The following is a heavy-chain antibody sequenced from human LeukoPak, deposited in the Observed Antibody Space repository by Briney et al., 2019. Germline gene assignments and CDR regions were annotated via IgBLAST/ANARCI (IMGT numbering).Heavy chain of an antibody. J-gene: IGHJ4*02. V-gene: IGHV4-59*12. CDR2: IYSSGST. D-gene: IGHD3-10*01. CDR1: GGSISNYY. CDR3: ARRTSYYYGSGSFY. Sequence: PSETLSLTCTVSGGSISNYYWSWIRQPPGKGLEWIGYIYSSGSTKYNPSLKGRVTISVDTSKNQFSLKLSSVTAADTAVYYCARRTSYYYGSGSFYWGQGTLVTVSS.